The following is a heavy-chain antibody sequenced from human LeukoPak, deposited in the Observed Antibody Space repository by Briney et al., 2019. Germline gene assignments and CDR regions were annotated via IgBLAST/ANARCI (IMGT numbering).Heavy chain of an antibody. V-gene: IGHV3-74*01. CDR2: IKSDGST. J-gene: IGHJ1*01. D-gene: IGHD3-22*01. CDR3: ARAPSEIGGYYPEYFRH. CDR1: GFTFDEYG. Sequence: GGSLRLSCAASGFTFDEYGMTWVRQAPGKGLEWVSRIKSDGSTNYADSVKGRFTISRDNAKNTVSLQMNSLRAEDTGVYYCARAPSEIGGYYPEYFRHWGQGTLVTVSS.